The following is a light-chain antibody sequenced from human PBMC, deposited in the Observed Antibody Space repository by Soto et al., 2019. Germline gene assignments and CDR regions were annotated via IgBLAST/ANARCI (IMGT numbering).Light chain of an antibody. CDR2: DVS. Sequence: QSALTQPASVSGSPGQSITISCTGTSSDVGGYNYVSWYQQHPGKAPKLMIYDVSNRPSGVSNRVSGSTSGNTASLTISGLHAEDEADYYCSSYSSSSTSRFGGGTELTVL. V-gene: IGLV2-14*01. J-gene: IGLJ2*01. CDR1: SSDVGGYNY. CDR3: SSYSSSSTSR.